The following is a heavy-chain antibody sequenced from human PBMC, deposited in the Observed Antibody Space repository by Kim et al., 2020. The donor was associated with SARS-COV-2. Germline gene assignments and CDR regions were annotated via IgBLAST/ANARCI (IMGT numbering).Heavy chain of an antibody. V-gene: IGHV3-74*01. D-gene: IGHD3-10*01. CDR3: AREQVRRRGGFDP. CDR2: INSDGSST. CDR1: GFTFSSYW. Sequence: GGSLRLSCAASGFTFSSYWMHWVRQAPGKGLEWVSRINSDGSSTSYADSVKGRFTISRDNAKNTLYLQMNSLRAEDTAVYYCAREQVRRRGGFDPWGQGTLVTVSS. J-gene: IGHJ5*02.